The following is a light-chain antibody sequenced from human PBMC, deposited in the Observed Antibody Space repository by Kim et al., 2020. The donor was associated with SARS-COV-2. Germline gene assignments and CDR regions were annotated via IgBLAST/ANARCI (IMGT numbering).Light chain of an antibody. V-gene: IGLV2-14*03. CDR3: SSYSSNTTMV. J-gene: IGLJ2*01. CDR2: DVA. CDR1: SSDVGGYNT. Sequence: GQSFTISCTGTSSDVGGYNTVSWYQQHPGKAPKLVTYDVADRPSGLSNRFSGSKSGNTASLTISGLQAEDEADYYCSSYSSNTTMVFGGGTQLTVL.